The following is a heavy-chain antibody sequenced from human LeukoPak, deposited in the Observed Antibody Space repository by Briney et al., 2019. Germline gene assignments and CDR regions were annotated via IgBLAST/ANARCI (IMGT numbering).Heavy chain of an antibody. D-gene: IGHD6-13*01. J-gene: IGHJ4*02. CDR3: ARGRSSWYDLDY. V-gene: IGHV1-2*06. CDR1: GYSFTGYY. CDR2: INPNGGGT. Sequence: ASVKVSCKASGYSFTGYYMHWVRQAPGQGLEWMGRINPNGGGTNYAQKFQGRVTMTRDTSISTAYMELSRLRSDDTAVYYCARGRSSWYDLDYWGQGTLVTVSS.